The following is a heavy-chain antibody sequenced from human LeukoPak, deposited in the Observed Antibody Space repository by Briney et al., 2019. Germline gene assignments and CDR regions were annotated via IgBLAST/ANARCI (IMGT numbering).Heavy chain of an antibody. J-gene: IGHJ4*02. V-gene: IGHV3-30*19. CDR1: GFTFNSYG. CDR2: IAYDGSDK. Sequence: GGSLRLSCAAPGFTFNSYGLHWVRQAPGKGLEWVAVIAYDGSDKYYADSVRGRFTISRDNSKNTVYLQMNNLKTEDTAVYYCASVLDYWGQGILVTVSS. CDR3: ASVLDY.